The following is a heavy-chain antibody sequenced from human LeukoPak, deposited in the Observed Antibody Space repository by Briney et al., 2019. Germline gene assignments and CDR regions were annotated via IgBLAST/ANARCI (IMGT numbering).Heavy chain of an antibody. Sequence: PGGSLRLSCAASGFTFSSYGMSWVRQAPGKGLEWVSAISGSGGSTYYADSVKGRFTISRDNSKNTLYLQMNSLRAEDTAVYYCAKDQYSGYDWSFDYWGQGTLVTVSS. CDR1: GFTFSSYG. D-gene: IGHD5-12*01. J-gene: IGHJ4*02. CDR3: AKDQYSGYDWSFDY. CDR2: ISGSGGST. V-gene: IGHV3-23*01.